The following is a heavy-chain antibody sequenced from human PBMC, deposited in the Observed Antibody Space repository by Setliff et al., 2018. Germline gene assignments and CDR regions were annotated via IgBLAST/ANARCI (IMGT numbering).Heavy chain of an antibody. Sequence: SETLSLTCAVYGGSFSGYYWSWIRQPPGKGLEWLGEINHSGSTNYNPSLKSRVTISVDTSKNQFSLKLSSVTAADTAVYYCARWGSGWEYFDYWGQGTLVTVSS. CDR2: INHSGST. J-gene: IGHJ4*02. CDR1: GGSFSGYY. V-gene: IGHV4-34*01. CDR3: ARWGSGWEYFDY. D-gene: IGHD3-16*01.